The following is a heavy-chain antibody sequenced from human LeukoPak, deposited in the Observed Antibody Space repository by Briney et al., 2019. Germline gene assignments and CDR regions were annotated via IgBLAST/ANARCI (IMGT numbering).Heavy chain of an antibody. CDR1: GGSMSLYF. CDR3: ARRQTYFDY. Sequence: WETLSLTCTVSGGSMSLYFWSWVRQPPGKGLEWIGDVYTNDGSTKYNPSLKSRVTMSVDTSKNQISLKLSSVTAADTAIYYCARRQTYFDYWGQGTLVTVSS. CDR2: VYTNDGST. J-gene: IGHJ4*02. V-gene: IGHV4-4*09.